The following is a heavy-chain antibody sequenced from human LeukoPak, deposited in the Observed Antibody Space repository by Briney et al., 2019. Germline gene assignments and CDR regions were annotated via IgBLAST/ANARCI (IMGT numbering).Heavy chain of an antibody. CDR3: ARLDGSARITSFGVSKRDDY. CDR1: GGSISSSSYY. J-gene: IGHJ4*02. D-gene: IGHD3-3*01. V-gene: IGHV4-39*01. Sequence: SETLSLTCTVSGGSISSSSYYWGSIRQPPGKGLEWIGSIYYSGSTYYNPSLKSRVTISVDTSKNQFSLKLSSVTAADTAVYYCARLDGSARITSFGVSKRDDYWGQGTLVTVSS. CDR2: IYYSGST.